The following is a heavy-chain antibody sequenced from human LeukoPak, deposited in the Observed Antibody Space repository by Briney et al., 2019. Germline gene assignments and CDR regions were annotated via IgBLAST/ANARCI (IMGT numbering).Heavy chain of an antibody. CDR3: ARVLGLILSVLGY. CDR2: INAGNGNT. J-gene: IGHJ4*02. CDR1: GYTFTSYA. V-gene: IGHV1-3*01. D-gene: IGHD2-15*01. Sequence: ASVKVSCKASGYTFTSYAMHWVRQAPGQRLEWMGWINAGNGNTKYSQKFQGRVTITRDTSASTAYMELSRLRSEDTAVYYCARVLGLILSVLGYWGQGTLVTVSS.